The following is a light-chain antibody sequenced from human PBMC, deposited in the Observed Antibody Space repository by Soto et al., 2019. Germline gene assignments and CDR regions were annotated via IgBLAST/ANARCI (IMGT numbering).Light chain of an antibody. CDR2: GNS. CDR3: QSYDSSLSGYV. CDR1: SSNIGAGYD. J-gene: IGLJ1*01. Sequence: CPGSSSNIGAGYDVHWYQQLPGTAPKLLIYGNSNRPSGVPDRFSGSKSGTSASLAITGLQAEDEADYYCQSYDSSLSGYVFGTGTKVTVL. V-gene: IGLV1-40*01.